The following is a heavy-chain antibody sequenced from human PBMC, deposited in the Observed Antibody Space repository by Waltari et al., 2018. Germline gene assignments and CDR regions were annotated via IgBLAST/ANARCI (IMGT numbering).Heavy chain of an antibody. CDR3: MRDQRSTVLD. D-gene: IGHD1-1*01. Sequence: QLQLQESGPGLVKPSETLSLTCTVSGSSISNGDYHWGWVRQPPGKGLEWISTIHYTGSTYYNPSLKSRLTISVDTSKNQFSLKLSSVTAADTAVYHCMRDQRSTVLDWGQGTLVTVSS. CDR1: GSSISNGDYH. J-gene: IGHJ4*02. V-gene: IGHV4-39*07. CDR2: IHYTGST.